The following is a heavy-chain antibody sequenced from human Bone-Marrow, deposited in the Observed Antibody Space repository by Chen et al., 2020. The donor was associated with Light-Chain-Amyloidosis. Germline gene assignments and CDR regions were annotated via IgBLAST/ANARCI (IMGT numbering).Heavy chain of an antibody. D-gene: IGHD6-19*01. CDR2: IKSDGSAT. Sequence: EVQLVESGGGLVQPGGSLRLSCAASGFTFSSHWMHWVRQVPGKGLVWVSRIKSDGSATTYADSVKGRFTISRDNAKNTLYLQMNSLRAEDTAVYYCAKDHPTSGWPAFDSWGQGTLVTVSS. CDR3: AKDHPTSGWPAFDS. V-gene: IGHV3-74*01. CDR1: GFTFSSHW. J-gene: IGHJ4*02.